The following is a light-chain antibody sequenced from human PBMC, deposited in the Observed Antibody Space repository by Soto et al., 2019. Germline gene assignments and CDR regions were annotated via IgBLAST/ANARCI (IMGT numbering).Light chain of an antibody. Sequence: QPLLTQPPSVSGAPGQRVTISCTESSSNIGAGYDVHWYQQLPGTAPKLLIYGNSNRPSGVPDRFSGSKSGTSASLAITGLQAEDEADYYCQSYDSSLSGWVFGGGTKLTVL. CDR3: QSYDSSLSGWV. V-gene: IGLV1-40*01. CDR2: GNS. J-gene: IGLJ3*02. CDR1: SSNIGAGYD.